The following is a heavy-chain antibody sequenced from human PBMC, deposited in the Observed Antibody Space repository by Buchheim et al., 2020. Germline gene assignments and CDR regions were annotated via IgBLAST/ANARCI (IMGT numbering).Heavy chain of an antibody. CDR1: GFTFRTDG. D-gene: IGHD3-16*01. J-gene: IGHJ6*02. Sequence: QVQLVESGGGVVQPGRSLRLSCVVSGFTFRTDGMYWVRQAPGKGLEWLAVISYDGNNKYYADSVKGRFTISRDNSKNTLYLQIHSLRADDTAVYYCAKDWANSGMDVWGQGTT. CDR2: ISYDGNNK. V-gene: IGHV3-30*18. CDR3: AKDWANSGMDV.